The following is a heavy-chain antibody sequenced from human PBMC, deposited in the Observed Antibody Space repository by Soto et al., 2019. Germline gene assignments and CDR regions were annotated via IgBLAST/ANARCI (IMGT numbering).Heavy chain of an antibody. CDR2: IYYSGST. D-gene: IGHD2-15*01. CDR1: GGSISSSSYY. CDR3: ARHGQYCSGGSCYSGLYNWFDP. Sequence: QLQLQESGPGLVKPSETLSLTCTVSGGSISSSSYYWGWIRQPPGKGLEWIGSIYYSGSTYYNPSLKRRVTISVDTSKNQFSLKLSSVTAADTAVYYCARHGQYCSGGSCYSGLYNWFDPWGQGTLVTVSS. J-gene: IGHJ5*02. V-gene: IGHV4-39*01.